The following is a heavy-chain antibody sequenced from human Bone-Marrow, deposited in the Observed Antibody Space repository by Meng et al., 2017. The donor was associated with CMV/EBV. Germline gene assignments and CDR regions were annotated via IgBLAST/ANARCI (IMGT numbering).Heavy chain of an antibody. J-gene: IGHJ6*02. CDR2: IIPILGIA. D-gene: IGHD2-15*01. Sequence: SVKVSCKASGGTFSSYAISWVRQALGQGLEWMGGIIPILGIANYAQKFQGRVTITADKSTSTAYMELSSLRSEDTAVYYCARSRGPYCSGGSCYSPNYYYYGMDVWGQGTTVTVSS. V-gene: IGHV1-69*10. CDR3: ARSRGPYCSGGSCYSPNYYYYGMDV. CDR1: GGTFSSYA.